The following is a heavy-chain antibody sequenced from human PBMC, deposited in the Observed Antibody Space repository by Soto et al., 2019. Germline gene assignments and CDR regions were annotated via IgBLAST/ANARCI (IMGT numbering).Heavy chain of an antibody. D-gene: IGHD5-18*01. Sequence: QVQLVESGGGVVQPGRSLRRSCTASGFTLPNCGLHWVRQAPGKGLEWVEFISDDGTYKYYADSVRGRFTVSRDNFKNTLFLQVNSLRPEDTAVYSCATAANHVRGYSYGHYFEYWGQGTLVTVSS. J-gene: IGHJ4*02. CDR3: ATAANHVRGYSYGHYFEY. CDR1: GFTLPNCG. V-gene: IGHV3-30*03. CDR2: ISDDGTYK.